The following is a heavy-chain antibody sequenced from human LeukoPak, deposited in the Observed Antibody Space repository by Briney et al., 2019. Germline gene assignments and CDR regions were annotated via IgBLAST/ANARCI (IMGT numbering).Heavy chain of an antibody. CDR1: GYTFAIYG. D-gene: IGHD2-21*02. V-gene: IGHV1-18*01. CDR2: ISPYDGDT. Sequence: ASVKVSCKASGYTFAIYGISWVRQAPGQGLEWMAWISPYDGDTNYAQNFEGRVTMTTETSTSTAYMELRSLRSDGTAIYYCARDYCTRGGDCYKEDLFDPWGQGTLVTVSS. J-gene: IGHJ5*02. CDR3: ARDYCTRGGDCYKEDLFDP.